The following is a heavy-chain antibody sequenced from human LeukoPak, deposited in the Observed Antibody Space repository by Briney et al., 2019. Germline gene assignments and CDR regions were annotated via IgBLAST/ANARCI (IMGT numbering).Heavy chain of an antibody. J-gene: IGHJ4*02. V-gene: IGHV4-59*01. CDR2: IYYSGST. Sequence: SETLSLTCTVSGGSISSYYWSWIRQPPGKGLEWIGYIYYSGSTNYNPSLKSRVTIPVDTSKNQFSLKLSSVTAAGTAVYYCARGSSWYYFDYWGQGTLVTVSS. D-gene: IGHD6-13*01. CDR3: ARGSSWYYFDY. CDR1: GGSISSYY.